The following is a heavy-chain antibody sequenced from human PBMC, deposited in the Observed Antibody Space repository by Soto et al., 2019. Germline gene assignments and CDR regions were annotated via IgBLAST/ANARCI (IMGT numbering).Heavy chain of an antibody. Sequence: QVQLVESGGGVVQPGRSLRLSCAASGFTFSSYAMHWVRQAPGKGLEWVAVISYDGSNKYYADSVKGRFTISRDNSKNTLYLQMNSLRAEDTAVYYCAREPYNWKRFDYWGQGTLVTVSS. CDR1: GFTFSSYA. V-gene: IGHV3-30-3*01. CDR3: AREPYNWKRFDY. D-gene: IGHD1-20*01. CDR2: ISYDGSNK. J-gene: IGHJ4*02.